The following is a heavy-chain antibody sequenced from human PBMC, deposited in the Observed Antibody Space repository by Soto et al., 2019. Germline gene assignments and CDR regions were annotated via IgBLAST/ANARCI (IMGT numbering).Heavy chain of an antibody. D-gene: IGHD6-13*01. CDR1: GGSISSYY. Sequence: SETLSLTCTVSGGSISSYYWSWIRQPPGKGLEWIGYIYYSGSTNYNPSLKSRVTISVDTSKNQFSLKLSSVTAADTAVYYCARDLPAAPGFDPWGQGTLVTVSS. CDR3: ARDLPAAPGFDP. J-gene: IGHJ5*02. CDR2: IYYSGST. V-gene: IGHV4-59*01.